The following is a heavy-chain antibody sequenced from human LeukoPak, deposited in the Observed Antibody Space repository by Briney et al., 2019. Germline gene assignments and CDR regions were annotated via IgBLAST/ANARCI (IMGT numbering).Heavy chain of an antibody. Sequence: GASVKVSCKAPGYTFTSYDINWVRQATGQGLEWMGWMNPNSSNTGYAQKFQGRVTITRNTSISTAYMELSSLRSEDTAVYYCARGSRGYQDAFDIWGQGTMVTVSS. CDR3: ARGSRGYQDAFDI. V-gene: IGHV1-8*03. J-gene: IGHJ3*02. CDR2: MNPNSSNT. D-gene: IGHD3-22*01. CDR1: GYTFTSYD.